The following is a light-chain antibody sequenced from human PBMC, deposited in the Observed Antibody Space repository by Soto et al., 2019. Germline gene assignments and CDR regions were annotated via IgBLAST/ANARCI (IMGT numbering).Light chain of an antibody. CDR2: YMS. CDR3: HQRQSWPRT. CDR1: QSVTSNY. V-gene: IGKV3D-20*02. Sequence: EIVLTQSPGTLSLSPGERATLSCRASQSVTSNYLAWYQRKPGQAPRLLIYYMSKRATGIPARFSGSGSGTDFTLTISNLAPEDFGVYYCHQRQSWPRTFGQGTKVDIK. J-gene: IGKJ1*01.